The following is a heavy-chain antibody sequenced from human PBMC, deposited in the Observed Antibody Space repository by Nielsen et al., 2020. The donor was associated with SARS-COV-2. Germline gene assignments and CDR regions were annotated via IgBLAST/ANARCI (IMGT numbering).Heavy chain of an antibody. Sequence: SETLSLTCTVSGGSISSGGYYWSWIRQHPGKGLEWIGSIYYSGSTYYNPSLKSRVTISVDTSKNQFSLKLSSVTAADTAVYYCARHIWGGYDILTGNRNRYYFDYWGQGTVVTVSS. D-gene: IGHD3-9*01. CDR3: ARHIWGGYDILTGNRNRYYFDY. V-gene: IGHV4-39*01. J-gene: IGHJ4*03. CDR1: GGSISSGGYY. CDR2: IYYSGST.